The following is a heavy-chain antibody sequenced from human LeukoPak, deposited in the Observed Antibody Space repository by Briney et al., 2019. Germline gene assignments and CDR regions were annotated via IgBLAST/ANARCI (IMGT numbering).Heavy chain of an antibody. CDR2: ISSSSSYI. J-gene: IGHJ6*02. V-gene: IGHV3-21*06. D-gene: IGHD2-15*01. CDR3: AREKVVASQYYYYGMDV. Sequence: PGGSLRLSCAASGFTFSSYSMNWVRQAPGKGLEWVSSISSSSSYIYYADSVKGRFTISRDNTRNTLSLEMNNLRAEDTAVYYCAREKVVASQYYYYGMDVWGQGTTVTVSS. CDR1: GFTFSSYS.